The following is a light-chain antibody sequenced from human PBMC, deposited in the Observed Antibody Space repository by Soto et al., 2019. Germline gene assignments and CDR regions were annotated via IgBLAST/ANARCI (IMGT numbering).Light chain of an antibody. CDR1: QSVSIN. Sequence: EIVLTQSPGTLSLSPGERATLXCRASQSVSINLAWYQQKPGQAPRLLISGATARAPGIPARFSGSGSGTEFTLTISSLQSEDFAVYFCQQYNIWPYTFGQGTKVDIK. J-gene: IGKJ2*01. CDR3: QQYNIWPYT. CDR2: GAT. V-gene: IGKV3-15*01.